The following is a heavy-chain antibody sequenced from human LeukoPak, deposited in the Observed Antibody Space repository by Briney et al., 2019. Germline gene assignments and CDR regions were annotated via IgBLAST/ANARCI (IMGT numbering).Heavy chain of an antibody. Sequence: GGSLRLSCAASGFTFSSYAMSWVRQAPGKGLEWVSVIYSGGSTYYADSVKGRFTISRDNSKNTLYLQMNSLRAEDTAVYYCARDRSNPFFYYYGMDVWGQGTTVTVSS. CDR1: GFTFSSYA. CDR3: ARDRSNPFFYYYGMDV. J-gene: IGHJ6*02. CDR2: IYSGGST. V-gene: IGHV3-53*01.